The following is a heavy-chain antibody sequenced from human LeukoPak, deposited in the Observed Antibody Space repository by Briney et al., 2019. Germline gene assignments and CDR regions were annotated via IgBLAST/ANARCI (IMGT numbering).Heavy chain of an antibody. D-gene: IGHD5-18*01. CDR1: GYSISSGYY. CDR3: ARLGDTAMASYFDY. CDR2: IYHSGST. J-gene: IGHJ4*02. V-gene: IGHV4-38-2*01. Sequence: SETLPLTCAVSGYSISSGYYWGWIRQPPGQGLEWIGSIYHSGSTYYNPSLKSRVTISVDTSKNQFSLKVSSVTAADTAVYYCARLGDTAMASYFDYWGQGTRVTVSS.